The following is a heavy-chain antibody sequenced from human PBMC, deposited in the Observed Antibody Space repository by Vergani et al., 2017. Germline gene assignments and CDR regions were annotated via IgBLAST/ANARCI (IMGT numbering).Heavy chain of an antibody. J-gene: IGHJ4*02. CDR2: INSDGSST. V-gene: IGHV3-74*02. CDR3: ASGGQYDFWSGYYRGYFDY. CDR1: GFTFSSYW. Sequence: VQLVESGGGVVQPGRSLRLSCAASGFTFSSYWMHWVRQAPGKGLVWVSRINSDGSSTSYADSVTGRFTISRDNAKNTLYLQMNSLRAEDTAVYYCASGGQYDFWSGYYRGYFDYWGQGTLVTVPS. D-gene: IGHD3-3*01.